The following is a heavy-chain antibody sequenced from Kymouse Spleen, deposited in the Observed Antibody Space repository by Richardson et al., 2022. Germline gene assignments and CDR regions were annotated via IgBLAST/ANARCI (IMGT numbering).Heavy chain of an antibody. CDR1: GFTFSSYG. D-gene: IGHD6-13*01. Sequence: QVQLVESGGGVVQPGRSLRLSCAASGFTFSSYGMHWVRQAPGKGLEWVAVIWYDGSNKYYADSVKGRFTISRDNSKNTLYLQMNSLRAEDTAVYYCARERGSSWDAEYFQHWGQGTLVTVSS. V-gene: IGHV3-33*01. CDR2: IWYDGSNK. CDR3: ARERGSSWDAEYFQH. J-gene: IGHJ1*01.